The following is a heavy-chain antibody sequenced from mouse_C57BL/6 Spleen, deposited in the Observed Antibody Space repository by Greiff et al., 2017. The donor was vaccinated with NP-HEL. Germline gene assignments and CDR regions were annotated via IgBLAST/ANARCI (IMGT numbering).Heavy chain of an antibody. CDR1: GFTFSSYG. Sequence: EVMLVESGGDLVKPGGSLKLSCAASGFTFSSYGMSWVRQTPDKRLEWVATISSGGSYTYYPDSVKGRFTISRDNAKNTLYLQMSSLKSEDTAMYYCARDPFAYWGQGTLVTVSA. CDR3: ARDPFAY. CDR2: ISSGGSYT. V-gene: IGHV5-6*02. J-gene: IGHJ3*01.